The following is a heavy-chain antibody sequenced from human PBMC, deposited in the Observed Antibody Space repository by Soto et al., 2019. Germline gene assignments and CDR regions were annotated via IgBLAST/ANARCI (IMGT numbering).Heavy chain of an antibody. CDR1: GFTFSSYG. D-gene: IGHD1-20*01. J-gene: IGHJ3*02. Sequence: VQLVESGGGVVQPGRSLRLSCAASGFTFSSYGMHWVRQAPGKGLEWVAVISYDGSNKYYADSVKGRFTISRDNSKNTLYLQMNSLRAEDTAVYYCAKTPNWNVAFDIWGQGTMVTVSS. CDR2: ISYDGSNK. V-gene: IGHV3-30*18. CDR3: AKTPNWNVAFDI.